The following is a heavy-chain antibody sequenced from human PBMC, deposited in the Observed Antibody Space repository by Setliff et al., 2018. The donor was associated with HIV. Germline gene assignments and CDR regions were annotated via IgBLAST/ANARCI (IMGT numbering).Heavy chain of an antibody. J-gene: IGHJ4*02. CDR2: IYTSGST. CDR3: ARGYRVTTATYYFDY. V-gene: IGHV4-4*08. Sequence: PSETLSLTCTVSGGSISSYYWSWIRQPPGKGLEWIGYIYTSGSTNYNPSLKSRVTISVDTSKNQFSLKLSSVTAADTAVYYCARGYRVTTATYYFDYWGQGTLVTVSS. CDR1: GGSISSYY. D-gene: IGHD4-4*01.